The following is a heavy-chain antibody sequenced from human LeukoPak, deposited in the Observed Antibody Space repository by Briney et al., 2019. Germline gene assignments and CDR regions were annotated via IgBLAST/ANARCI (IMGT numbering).Heavy chain of an antibody. CDR3: AKDVLRGYYYDSSGYPTLFDY. CDR2: ISGSGGST. D-gene: IGHD3-22*01. CDR1: GFTFSSYA. J-gene: IGHJ4*02. V-gene: IGHV3-23*01. Sequence: PGGSLRLSCAASGFTFSSYAMSWVRQAPGKGLEWVSAISGSGGSTYYADSVKGRFTISRDNSKNTLYLQMNSLRAEDTAVYYCAKDVLRGYYYDSSGYPTLFDYWGQGTLVTVSS.